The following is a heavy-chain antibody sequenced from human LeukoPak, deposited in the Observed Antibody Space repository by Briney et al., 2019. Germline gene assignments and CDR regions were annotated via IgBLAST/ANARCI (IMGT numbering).Heavy chain of an antibody. V-gene: IGHV3-23*01. J-gene: IGHJ4*02. CDR2: ISGSGGST. D-gene: IGHD2-2*02. Sequence: GGSLRLSCVASGFTFSSYAFTWVRQAPGKGLEWVSAISGSGGSTYYADSVKGRFTISRDNSKNTLYLQMNSLRAEDTAVYYCAKIRPLYSSLGPFDYWGQGTLVTVSS. CDR3: AKIRPLYSSLGPFDY. CDR1: GFTFSSYA.